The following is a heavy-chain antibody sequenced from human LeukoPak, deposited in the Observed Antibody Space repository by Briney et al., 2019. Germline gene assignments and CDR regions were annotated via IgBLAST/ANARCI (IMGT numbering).Heavy chain of an antibody. CDR2: IIPIFGTA. D-gene: IGHD3-22*01. Sequence: ASVKVSCKASGGTFSSYAISWVRQAPGQGLEWMGGIIPIFGTANYAQKFQGRVTITTDESTSTAYMELSSLRSEDTAVYYCASLLLNHYDSSGYDDYWGQGTPVTVSS. CDR3: ASLLLNHYDSSGYDDY. CDR1: GGTFSSYA. V-gene: IGHV1-69*05. J-gene: IGHJ4*02.